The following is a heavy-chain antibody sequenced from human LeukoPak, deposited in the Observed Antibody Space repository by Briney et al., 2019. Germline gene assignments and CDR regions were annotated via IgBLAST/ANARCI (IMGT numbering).Heavy chain of an antibody. Sequence: ASVKVSCKASGYTFTGYYMHWARQAPGQGLEWMGWINPNSGGTNYAQKFQGRVTMTRDTSISTAYMELSRLRSDDTAVYYRARVGGYEAPFDYWGQGTLVTVSS. D-gene: IGHD5-12*01. CDR1: GYTFTGYY. CDR3: ARVGGYEAPFDY. J-gene: IGHJ4*02. CDR2: INPNSGGT. V-gene: IGHV1-2*02.